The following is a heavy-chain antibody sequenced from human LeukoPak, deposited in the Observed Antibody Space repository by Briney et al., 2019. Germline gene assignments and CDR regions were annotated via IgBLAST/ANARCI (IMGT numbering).Heavy chain of an antibody. CDR3: ARDRYYYDSSGYSNWFDP. J-gene: IGHJ5*02. D-gene: IGHD3-22*01. V-gene: IGHV4-59*01. CDR1: GGSISSYY. Sequence: QPSETLSLICTVSGGSISSYYWSWIRQPPGKGLEWIGYIYYSGSTNYNPSLKSRVTISVDTSKNQFSLKLSSVTAADTAVYYCARDRYYYDSSGYSNWFDPWGQGTLVTVSS. CDR2: IYYSGST.